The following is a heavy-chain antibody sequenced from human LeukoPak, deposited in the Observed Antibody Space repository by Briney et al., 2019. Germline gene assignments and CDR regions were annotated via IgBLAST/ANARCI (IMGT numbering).Heavy chain of an antibody. Sequence: ASVKVSCKASGYTFTGYYMHWVRQAPGQGLEWMGIINPSGGSTSYAQKFQGRVTMTRDMSTSTVYMELSSLRSEDTAVYYCARAIFGRNTFDIWGQGTMVTVSS. V-gene: IGHV1-46*01. J-gene: IGHJ3*02. D-gene: IGHD3-3*01. CDR3: ARAIFGRNTFDI. CDR2: INPSGGST. CDR1: GYTFTGYY.